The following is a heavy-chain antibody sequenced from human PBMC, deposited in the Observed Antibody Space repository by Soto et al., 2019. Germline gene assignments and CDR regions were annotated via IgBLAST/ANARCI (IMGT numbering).Heavy chain of an antibody. V-gene: IGHV4-39*01. CDR1: GGSISSRGYY. CDR2: IYYSGST. J-gene: IGHJ5*02. Sequence: QLQLQESCPGLVKPSETLSLTCTVSGGSISSRGYYWGWIRQPPGKGLEWIGTIYYSGSTYYNPSLKSRVTISVDTSKNQFSLKLSSVTAADTAVYYCATSNWFDPWGKGTLVTVSS. CDR3: ATSNWFDP.